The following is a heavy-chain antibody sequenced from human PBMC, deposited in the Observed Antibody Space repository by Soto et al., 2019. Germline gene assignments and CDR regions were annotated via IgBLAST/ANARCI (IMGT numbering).Heavy chain of an antibody. CDR3: ARDQCLGASCWFEY. J-gene: IGHJ4*02. V-gene: IGHV4-39*07. CDR1: GGSISSSSNYY. D-gene: IGHD2-15*01. Sequence: SETLSLTCTVSGGSISSSSNYYWGWIRQPPGKGLEWIGCIYSSGSTYYNPSLKSRVTISVDMSQNQFSLNLSSVTAADTAVYYCARDQCLGASCWFEYWGQGTQVTVSS. CDR2: IYSSGST.